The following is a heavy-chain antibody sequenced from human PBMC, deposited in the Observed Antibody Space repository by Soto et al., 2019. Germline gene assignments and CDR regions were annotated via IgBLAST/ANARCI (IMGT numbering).Heavy chain of an antibody. V-gene: IGHV3-23*01. J-gene: IGHJ6*02. CDR2: ISGSGGST. CDR1: GFTFSSYA. D-gene: IGHD4-4*01. CDR3: AKGTTVKGSYGMDV. Sequence: GWSLRLSCAASGFTFSSYAMSWVRQAPGKGLEWVSAISGSGGSTYYADSVKGRFTISRDNSKNTLYLQMNSLRAEDTAVYYCAKGTTVKGSYGMDVWVQVTTVTVSS.